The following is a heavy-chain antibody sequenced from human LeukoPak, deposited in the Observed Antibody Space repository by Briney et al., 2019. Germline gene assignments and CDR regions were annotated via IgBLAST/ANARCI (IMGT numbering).Heavy chain of an antibody. CDR3: ARDRDSSWYFPPTKNWFDP. V-gene: IGHV1-2*02. Sequence: ASVKVSCKASGYTFTGYYMHWVRQAPGQGLEWMGWINPNSGGTNYAQKFQGRVTMTTDTSTSTAYMELRSLRSDDTAVYYCARDRDSSWYFPPTKNWFDPWGQGTLVTVSS. J-gene: IGHJ5*02. D-gene: IGHD6-13*01. CDR1: GYTFTGYY. CDR2: INPNSGGT.